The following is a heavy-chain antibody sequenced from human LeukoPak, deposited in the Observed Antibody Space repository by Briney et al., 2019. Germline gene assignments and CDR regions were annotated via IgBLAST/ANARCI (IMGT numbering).Heavy chain of an antibody. CDR1: RFTFSSYT. Sequence: PGGSLRLSCAASRFTFSSYTMSWVRQAPGKGLEWVGRIKSKTDGGTTDYAAPVKGRFTISRDDSKNTLYLQMNSLKTEDTAVYYCTADTALGGGGEFDYWGQGTLVTVSS. D-gene: IGHD3-16*01. V-gene: IGHV3-15*01. J-gene: IGHJ4*02. CDR3: TADTALGGGGEFDY. CDR2: IKSKTDGGTT.